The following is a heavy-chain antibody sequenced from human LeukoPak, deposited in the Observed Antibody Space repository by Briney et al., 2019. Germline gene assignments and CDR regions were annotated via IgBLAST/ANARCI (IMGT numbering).Heavy chain of an antibody. CDR3: ARDPGITGMSY. D-gene: IGHD1-20*01. J-gene: IGHJ4*02. Sequence: PGGSLRLAWAAAGFSFSSYWMSWVRQAPGQGLEWVANIKQDGSEKFYVDSVKGRFTISRHNAKNSMYLQMNSLRAEDTAVYYCARDPGITGMSYWGQGPLVTVSS. CDR1: GFSFSSYW. CDR2: IKQDGSEK. V-gene: IGHV3-7*01.